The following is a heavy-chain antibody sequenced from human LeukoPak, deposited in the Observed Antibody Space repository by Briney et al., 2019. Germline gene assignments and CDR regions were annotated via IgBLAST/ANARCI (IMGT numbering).Heavy chain of an antibody. CDR1: GFSFGSLA. CDR3: AGGTTVPHFDY. J-gene: IGHJ4*02. Sequence: GGSLRLSCAASGFSFGSLAMNWVRQAPGRGLEWVSTISGSGGRTYYADSVKGRFTISRDDSKNTLDLQMNSLRADDTAVYYCAGGTTVPHFDYWGQGTLVTVSS. CDR2: ISGSGGRT. V-gene: IGHV3-23*01. D-gene: IGHD4-17*01.